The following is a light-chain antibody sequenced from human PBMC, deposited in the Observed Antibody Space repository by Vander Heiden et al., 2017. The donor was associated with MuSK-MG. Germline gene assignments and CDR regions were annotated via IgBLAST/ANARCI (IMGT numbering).Light chain of an antibody. Sequence: EIVMTQSPATLSVSPGERATLFCRASQSVSSNLAWYKQKPGQAPRLLIYDASTRDKGIKDRFRGNGDGREFTLTISSRQSEDFAFYYCQQYYYGHHAITFGGGTRLEMK. CDR1: QSVSSN. V-gene: IGKV3-15*01. CDR2: DAS. J-gene: IGKJ4*01. CDR3: QQYYYGHHAIT.